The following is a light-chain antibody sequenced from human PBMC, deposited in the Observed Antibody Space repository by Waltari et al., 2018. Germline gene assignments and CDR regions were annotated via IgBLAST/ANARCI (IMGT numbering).Light chain of an antibody. CDR2: VVS. Sequence: QSALTQPASVSGSPGQSITISCSGSRSDVGDYNYVSWYQQHPGKAPTLLIYVVSTRHSWASTRFSGSRSGTKASLTLSGLQAEDEADYYCSSFTSKRTVVFGGGTKVTVL. J-gene: IGLJ3*02. CDR1: RSDVGDYNY. CDR3: SSFTSKRTVV. V-gene: IGLV2-14*03.